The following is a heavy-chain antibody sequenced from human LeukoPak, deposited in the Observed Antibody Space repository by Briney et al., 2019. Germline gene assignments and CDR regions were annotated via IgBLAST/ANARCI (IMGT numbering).Heavy chain of an antibody. Sequence: GGSLRLSCAASGLTFSDWYMSCIRQSPGKGLEWVSYISTSSDTNYADSVKGRFTISRDNAKNSLYLQMNSLRAEDTAVYYCARGHYEMEVWGQGTTVTVSS. CDR2: ISTSSDT. J-gene: IGHJ6*02. CDR1: GLTFSDWY. CDR3: ARGHYEMEV. V-gene: IGHV3-11*06.